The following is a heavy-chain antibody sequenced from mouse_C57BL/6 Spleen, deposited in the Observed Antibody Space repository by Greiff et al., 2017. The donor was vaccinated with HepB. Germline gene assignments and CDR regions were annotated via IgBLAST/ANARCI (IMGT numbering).Heavy chain of an antibody. Sequence: VQLQQSGAELVRPGASVKLSCKASGYTFTDYYINWVKQRPGQGLEWIARIYPGSGNTYYNEKFKGKATLTAEKSSSTAYMQLSSLTSEDSAVYFCARSGGSTSFAYWGQGTLVTVSA. CDR1: GYTFTDYY. CDR2: IYPGSGNT. D-gene: IGHD1-1*01. CDR3: ARSGGSTSFAY. V-gene: IGHV1-76*01. J-gene: IGHJ3*01.